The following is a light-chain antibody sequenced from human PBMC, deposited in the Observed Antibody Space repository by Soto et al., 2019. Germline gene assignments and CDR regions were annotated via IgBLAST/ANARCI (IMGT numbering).Light chain of an antibody. Sequence: QSVLTQPPSASGTPGQRVTISCSGSSSNIGSNSVTWYQQLPGTAPKLLMYSSNQRPSGVPARFSGSKSGTTASLAISGLQAEDEADYYCAAWDDSLNGVVFGGGTKLTVL. CDR2: SSN. CDR1: SSNIGSNS. CDR3: AAWDDSLNGVV. V-gene: IGLV1-44*01. J-gene: IGLJ2*01.